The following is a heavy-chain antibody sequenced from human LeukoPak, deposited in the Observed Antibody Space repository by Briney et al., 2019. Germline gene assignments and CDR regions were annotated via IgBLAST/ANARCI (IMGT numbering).Heavy chain of an antibody. CDR2: IYYSGST. J-gene: IGHJ6*02. D-gene: IGHD2-15*01. CDR1: GGSISSGDYY. CDR3: ARVHCSGGSCYEGGYYYYGMDV. V-gene: IGHV4-30-4*08. Sequence: SQTLSLTCTVSGGSISSGDYYWSWIRQPPGKGLEWIGYIYYSGSTYYNPSLKSRVTISVDRSKNQFSLKLSSVTAADTAVYYCARVHCSGGSCYEGGYYYYGMDVWGQGTTVTVSS.